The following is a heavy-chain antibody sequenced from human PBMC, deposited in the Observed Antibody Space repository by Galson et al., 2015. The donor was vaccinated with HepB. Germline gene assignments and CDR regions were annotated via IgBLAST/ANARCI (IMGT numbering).Heavy chain of an antibody. Sequence: GSLRLSCAASGFTFSSSLMTWVRQAPGKGLEWVSVITEGGGSTYYADSVKGRFIVSRDNSKNALYLQMNSLRVEDTAVYYCAKAPGDILYYMDVWGKGTTVTVSS. J-gene: IGHJ6*03. CDR2: ITEGGGST. V-gene: IGHV3-23*01. CDR3: AKAPGDILYYMDV. D-gene: IGHD3-10*01. CDR1: GFTFSSSL.